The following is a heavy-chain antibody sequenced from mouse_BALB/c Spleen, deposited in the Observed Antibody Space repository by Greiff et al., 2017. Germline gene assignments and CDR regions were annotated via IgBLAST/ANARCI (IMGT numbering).Heavy chain of an antibody. CDR2: IDPANGNT. CDR3: ARMGSFYAMDY. Sequence: VQLQQSGAELVKPGASVKLSCTASGFNIKDTYMHWVKQRPEQGLEWIGRIDPANGNTKYDPKFQGKATITADTPSNTAYLQLSSLTSEDTAVYYCARMGSFYAMDYWGQGTSVTVSS. D-gene: IGHD4-1*01. V-gene: IGHV14-3*02. J-gene: IGHJ4*01. CDR1: GFNIKDTY.